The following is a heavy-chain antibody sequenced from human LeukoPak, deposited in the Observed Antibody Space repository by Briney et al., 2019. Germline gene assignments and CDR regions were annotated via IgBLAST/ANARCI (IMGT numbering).Heavy chain of an antibody. CDR1: GYTFTSYD. CDR2: MSPNSGDT. Sequence: GASVKVSCKASGYTFTSYDFNWVRQATGQRPEWMGWMSPNSGDTGYAQKFQDRVTMTRNTSISTAYMELSSLRSDDTAVYYCARDPYYDSSGYYVHWGQGTLVTVSS. J-gene: IGHJ4*02. CDR3: ARDPYYDSSGYYVH. D-gene: IGHD3-22*01. V-gene: IGHV1-8*01.